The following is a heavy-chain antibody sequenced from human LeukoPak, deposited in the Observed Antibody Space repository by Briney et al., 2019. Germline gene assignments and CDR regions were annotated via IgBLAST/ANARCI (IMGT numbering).Heavy chain of an antibody. J-gene: IGHJ5*02. CDR2: IDGSGGTI. Sequence: GKSQRLSCAASGFSFSSFEMSWVRQAPGKGLEWISYIDGSGGTIYYADSVKGRFTISRDNARDLLFLQMNSLRAEDTAVYYCARIRVRLGGTNSFDAWGQGALVTVSS. D-gene: IGHD3-16*01. V-gene: IGHV3-48*03. CDR3: ARIRVRLGGTNSFDA. CDR1: GFSFSSFE.